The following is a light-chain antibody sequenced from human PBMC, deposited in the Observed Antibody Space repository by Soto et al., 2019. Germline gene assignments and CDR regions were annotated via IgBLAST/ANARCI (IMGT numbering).Light chain of an antibody. CDR2: KAS. V-gene: IGKV1-5*03. CDR3: QQYNSYPLT. CDR1: QSINSW. Sequence: DIQMTQSPSTLSASVGDRVTITCRASQSINSWLAWYQQKPGKAPNLLIYKASSLESGVPSRFSGRGSGTDFALTISSLQPHDFAAYYCQQYNSYPLTFGGGTKVEIK. J-gene: IGKJ4*01.